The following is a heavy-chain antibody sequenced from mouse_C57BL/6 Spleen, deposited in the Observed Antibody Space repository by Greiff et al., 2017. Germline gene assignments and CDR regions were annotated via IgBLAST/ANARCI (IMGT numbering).Heavy chain of an antibody. CDR2: IYPSSGNT. Sequence: VQLQQPGAELARPGASVKLSCKASGYTFTSYGISWVKQRTGQGLEWIGEIYPSSGNTYYNEKFKGKATLTADKSSSTAYMQLRSLTSEDSAVYFCARSGTDAMDYWDRGNSVTVTA. CDR3: ARSGTDAMDY. D-gene: IGHD3-3*01. CDR1: GYTFTSYG. J-gene: IGHJ4*01. V-gene: IGHV1-81*01.